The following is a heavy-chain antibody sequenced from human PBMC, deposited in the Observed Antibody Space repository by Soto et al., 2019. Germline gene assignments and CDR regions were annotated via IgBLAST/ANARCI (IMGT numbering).Heavy chain of an antibody. CDR3: ARDRRDWFDP. CDR1: GGSISSGGYY. J-gene: IGHJ5*02. CDR2: IHNSGTT. Sequence: QVQLQESGPGLVKPSQTLSLTCTVSGGSISSGGYYWSWIRQHPGKGLEYIGYIHNSGTTYYNPSLQSRVTISMDTSKTHFSLKLSSVTAADTAVYYWARDRRDWFDPWGQGTLVTVSS. V-gene: IGHV4-31*03.